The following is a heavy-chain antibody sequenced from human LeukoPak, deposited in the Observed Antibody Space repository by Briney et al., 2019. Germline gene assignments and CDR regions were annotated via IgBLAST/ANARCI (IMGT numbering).Heavy chain of an antibody. Sequence: SETLSLTCTVSGGSISRSSYYWGWLRQPPGKGLEWIGSIYYNGSTNYNPSLKSRVTISVDTSKNQFSLRLTSVTAADTAVYYCATTINYYDSSGHYYNWFDPWGQGTLVTVSS. J-gene: IGHJ5*02. CDR2: IYYNGST. CDR1: GGSISRSSYY. V-gene: IGHV4-39*07. CDR3: ATTINYYDSSGHYYNWFDP. D-gene: IGHD3-22*01.